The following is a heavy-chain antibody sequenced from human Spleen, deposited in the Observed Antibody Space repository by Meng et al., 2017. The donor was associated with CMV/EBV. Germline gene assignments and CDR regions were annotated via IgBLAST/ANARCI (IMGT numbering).Heavy chain of an antibody. CDR1: GYTFTSYD. CDR2: ISAENGDT. V-gene: IGHV1-18*01. CDR3: ARAGAAVTTHFDF. Sequence: CKASGYTFTSYDISWVRQAPGQGLEWLGWISAENGDTDYGQKFQGRVIVTADTFTDTAYMEMRSLRSDDSGMYYCARAGAAVTTHFDFWGQGTLVTVSS. J-gene: IGHJ4*02. D-gene: IGHD4-17*01.